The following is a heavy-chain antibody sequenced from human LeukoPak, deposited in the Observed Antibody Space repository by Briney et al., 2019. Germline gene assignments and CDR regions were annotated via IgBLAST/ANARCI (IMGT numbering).Heavy chain of an antibody. CDR2: ISSSSSYI. Sequence: PGGSLRLSCAASKFTFSSYSMNWVRQAPGKGLEWVSSISSSSSYIYYADSVKGRFTISRDNAKNSLYLQMNSLRAEDTAVYYCARDPYSGSLKPQYFQHWGQGTLVTVSS. V-gene: IGHV3-21*01. CDR3: ARDPYSGSLKPQYFQH. CDR1: KFTFSSYS. D-gene: IGHD1-26*01. J-gene: IGHJ1*01.